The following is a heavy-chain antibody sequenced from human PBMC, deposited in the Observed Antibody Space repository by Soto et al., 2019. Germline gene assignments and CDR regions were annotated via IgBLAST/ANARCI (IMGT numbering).Heavy chain of an antibody. CDR2: IYHSGST. V-gene: IGHV4-30-2*01. CDR1: GGSISSGGYS. D-gene: IGHD3-10*01. J-gene: IGHJ4*02. CDR3: ARAPRGNYGYPSYFDY. Sequence: SETLSLTCAVSGGSISSGGYSWSWIRQPPGKGLEWIGYIYHSGSTYYNPSLNSRVTISVDRSKNQFSLKLSSVTAADTAVYYCARAPRGNYGYPSYFDYWGQGTLVTVSS.